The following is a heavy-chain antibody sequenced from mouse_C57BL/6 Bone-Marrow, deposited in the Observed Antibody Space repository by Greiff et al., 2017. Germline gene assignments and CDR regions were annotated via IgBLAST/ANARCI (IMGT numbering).Heavy chain of an antibody. J-gene: IGHJ4*01. CDR1: GYTFTDYY. CDR3: AGYGSSYGAMDY. D-gene: IGHD1-1*01. Sequence: VQLQQSGPVLVKPGASVKMSCKASGYTFTDYYMNWVKQSHGKSLEWIGVINPYNGGTSYNQTFKGKVILTVDKSSSIAYMELNSLTSEDSAVYCCAGYGSSYGAMDYWGQGTSVTVSS. CDR2: INPYNGGT. V-gene: IGHV1-19*01.